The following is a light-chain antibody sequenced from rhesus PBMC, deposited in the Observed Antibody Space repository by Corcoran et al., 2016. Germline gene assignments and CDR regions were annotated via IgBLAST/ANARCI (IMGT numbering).Light chain of an antibody. V-gene: IGKV1-74*01. CDR1: ENVNNY. CDR3: QHSYGTPLT. Sequence: DIQMTQSPSSLSASVGDRVTITCRASENVNNYLHWYQQKPGTDPKLLIYKASTLQSGVPSRFSGSGSGTDFTLTISSLQPEDFATYYCQHSYGTPLTFGGGTKVELK. J-gene: IGKJ4*01. CDR2: KAS.